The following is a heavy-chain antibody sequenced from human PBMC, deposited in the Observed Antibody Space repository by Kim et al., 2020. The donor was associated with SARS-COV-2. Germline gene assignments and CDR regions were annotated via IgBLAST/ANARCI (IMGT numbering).Heavy chain of an antibody. CDR1: GGSISSSSYY. D-gene: IGHD3-16*02. J-gene: IGHJ4*02. CDR2: IYYSGST. Sequence: SETLSLTCTVSGGSISSSSYYWGWIRQPPGKGLEWIGSIYYSGSTYYNPSLKSRVTISVDTSKNQFSLKLSSVTAADTAVYYCARRVRVPPIEFDYWGQGTLVTVSS. CDR3: ARRVRVPPIEFDY. V-gene: IGHV4-39*01.